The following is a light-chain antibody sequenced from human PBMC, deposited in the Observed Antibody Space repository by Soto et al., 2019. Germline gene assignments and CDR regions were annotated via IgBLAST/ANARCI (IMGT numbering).Light chain of an antibody. CDR3: QQRSNWPRT. J-gene: IGKJ1*01. Sequence: EIVLTQSPATLSLSPGERATLSCRASQSVSSYLAWYQQKPGQAPRLLIYDASNRATGIPARFSGSGSGTDFPLPISTLEPEDFAVYYCQQRSNWPRTFGKGTKGDIK. CDR1: QSVSSY. CDR2: DAS. V-gene: IGKV3-11*01.